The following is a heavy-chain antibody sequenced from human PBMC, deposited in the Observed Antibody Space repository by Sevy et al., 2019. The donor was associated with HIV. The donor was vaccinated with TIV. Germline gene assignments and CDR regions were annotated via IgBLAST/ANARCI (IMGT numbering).Heavy chain of an antibody. D-gene: IGHD3-3*01. J-gene: IGHJ6*02. CDR1: GGSISSYY. CDR3: AGDYDFWSGYYAGGYYYYGMDV. CDR2: IYTSGST. V-gene: IGHV4-4*07. Sequence: SETLSLTCTVSGGSISSYYWSWIRQPAGKGLEWIGRIYTSGSTSYNPSLKSRVTMSVDTSKNQFSLKLSSVTAADTAVYYCAGDYDFWSGYYAGGYYYYGMDVWGQGTTVTVSS.